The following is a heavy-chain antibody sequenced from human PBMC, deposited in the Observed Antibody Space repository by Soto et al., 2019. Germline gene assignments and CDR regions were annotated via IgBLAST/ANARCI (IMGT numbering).Heavy chain of an antibody. J-gene: IGHJ4*02. V-gene: IGHV4-39*01. CDR2: VYYSGSS. D-gene: IGHD4-4*01. CDR1: GGSISSRTFW. CDR3: ARHPRDDYNYGGSGIFDY. Sequence: QLQLQESGPGLVKPSETLSLTCSVSGGSISSRTFWWAWIRQPPGKGLEWIGDVYYSGSSYSRPSLKSRVTLSVDTSKNQLSLKLNSVTAADTAVYYCARHPRDDYNYGGSGIFDYWGQGTLVTVSS.